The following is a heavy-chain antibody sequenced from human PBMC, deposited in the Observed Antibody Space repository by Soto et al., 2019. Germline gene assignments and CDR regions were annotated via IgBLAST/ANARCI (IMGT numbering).Heavy chain of an antibody. D-gene: IGHD6-13*01. CDR3: AKDRRLEAAGYYFDY. CDR2: ISGSGGST. V-gene: IGHV3-23*01. Sequence: GGSLRLSCAASGFTFSSYAMSWVRQAPGKGLEWVSAISGSGGSTYYADSVKGRFTISGDNSKNTLYLQMNSLRAEDTAVYYCAKDRRLEAAGYYFDYWGQGTLVTVSS. CDR1: GFTFSSYA. J-gene: IGHJ4*02.